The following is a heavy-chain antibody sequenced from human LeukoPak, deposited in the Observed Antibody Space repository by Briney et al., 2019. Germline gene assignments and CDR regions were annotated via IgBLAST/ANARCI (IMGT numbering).Heavy chain of an antibody. D-gene: IGHD4-17*01. CDR2: ISAYNGNT. CDR3: ARGATVTTWGYYYYYMDV. V-gene: IGHV1-18*01. J-gene: IGHJ6*03. Sequence: WASVKVSCKASGYTFTSYGISWVRQAPGQGLEWMGWISAYNGNTNYAQKLQGRVTMTTDTSTSTAYMELRSLRSDDTAVYYCARGATVTTWGYYYYYMDVWGKGTTVTVSS. CDR1: GYTFTSYG.